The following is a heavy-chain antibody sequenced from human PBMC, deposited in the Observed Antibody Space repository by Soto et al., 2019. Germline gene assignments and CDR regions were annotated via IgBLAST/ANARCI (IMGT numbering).Heavy chain of an antibody. CDR2: ISRGGDAT. J-gene: IGHJ1*01. CDR3: ARDPSTGAADV. V-gene: IGHV3-23*01. D-gene: IGHD2-8*02. Sequence: VGSLRLSCVASGFTFNDYALNWVRQSPGKGLEWVSTISRGGDATYYADSVSGRFTISRDNSKHTLSLLMKSLRAEDSAIYYCARDPSTGAADVWGQGTLVTVSS. CDR1: GFTFNDYA.